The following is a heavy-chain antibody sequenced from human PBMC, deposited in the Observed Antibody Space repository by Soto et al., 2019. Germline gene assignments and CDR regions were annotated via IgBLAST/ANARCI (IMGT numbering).Heavy chain of an antibody. CDR2: ISSSGSTI. CDR3: ARAPPLTYSSGWYLFDY. Sequence: PGGSLRLSCAASGFTFSDYYMSWIRQAPGKGLEWVSYISSSGSTIYYADSVKGRFTISRDNAKNSPYLQMNSLRAEDTAVYYCARAPPLTYSSGWYLFDYWGQGTLVTVSS. V-gene: IGHV3-11*01. J-gene: IGHJ4*02. D-gene: IGHD6-19*01. CDR1: GFTFSDYY.